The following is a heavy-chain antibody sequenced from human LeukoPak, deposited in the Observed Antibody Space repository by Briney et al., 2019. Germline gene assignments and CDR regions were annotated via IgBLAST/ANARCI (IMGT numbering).Heavy chain of an antibody. CDR2: IWYDGSNK. J-gene: IGHJ6*02. CDR1: GFTFGSYG. D-gene: IGHD5-18*01. V-gene: IGHV3-33*01. CDR3: ARKKRVDTDSIMVYYYYAMDV. Sequence: GRSLRLSCAASGFTFGSYGMHWVRQAPGKGLEWVAVIWYDGSNKYYADSVKGRFTISRDNSKKTLYLQMNNLRAEDTAVYYCARKKRVDTDSIMVYYYYAMDVWGQGITVTVSS.